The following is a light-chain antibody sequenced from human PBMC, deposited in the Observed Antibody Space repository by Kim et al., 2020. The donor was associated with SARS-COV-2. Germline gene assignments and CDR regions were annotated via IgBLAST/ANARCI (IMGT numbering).Light chain of an antibody. CDR2: YDS. CDR3: QVWDTSTDHSV. J-gene: IGLJ1*01. Sequence: SYELTQPPSVSVVPAKTARITCEGDILGSQGVHWYQQKPGQAPVVVMYYDSVRPSGIPDRFSGSKSGNTATLTISRVEAGDEADYYCQVWDTSTDHSVFGIGTKVTVL. V-gene: IGLV3-21*04. CDR1: ILGSQG.